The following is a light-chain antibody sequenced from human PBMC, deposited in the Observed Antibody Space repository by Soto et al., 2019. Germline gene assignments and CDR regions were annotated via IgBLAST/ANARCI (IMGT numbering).Light chain of an antibody. CDR1: SSSIGSNS. CDR2: TNS. Sequence: QSVLTQPPSASGTPGQRVTISCSGSSSSIGSNSVNWYQPLPRTAPKVLIYTNSQRPSGVPDRFSGSKSGTSASLSISGLQLEDEADYYCAAWDGSLNVYVFGTGTKLTVL. J-gene: IGLJ1*01. V-gene: IGLV1-44*01. CDR3: AAWDGSLNVYV.